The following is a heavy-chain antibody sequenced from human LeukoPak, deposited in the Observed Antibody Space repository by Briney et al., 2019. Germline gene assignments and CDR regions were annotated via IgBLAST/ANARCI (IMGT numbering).Heavy chain of an antibody. D-gene: IGHD2-15*01. J-gene: IGHJ4*02. CDR1: GFTFSSYA. V-gene: IGHV3-30-3*01. CDR2: ISYDGSNK. Sequence: GGSLRLSCAASGFTFSSYAMHWVRQAPGKGLEWVAVISYDGSNKYYADSVKGRFTVSRDNSRNTLFLQMNSLRVEDTAVYYCATDRATQYFDYWGQGTLVSVPS. CDR3: ATDRATQYFDY.